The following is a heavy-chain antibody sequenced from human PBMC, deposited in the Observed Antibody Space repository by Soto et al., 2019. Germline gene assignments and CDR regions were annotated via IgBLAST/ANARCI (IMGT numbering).Heavy chain of an antibody. D-gene: IGHD2-15*01. CDR1: GYTFNSYG. CDR2: ISAYKGNT. V-gene: IGHV1-18*01. Sequence: QVQLVQSGAEVKKPGASVKVSCKASGYTFNSYGISWARQAPGQGLEWMGWISAYKGNTNYAQKRQGRITMTTDTSTRTFYMALRSLRSDDTDVYSCASSASIYCSGGSCSYYDMDVWGQGTTVIVSS. CDR3: ASSASIYCSGGSCSYYDMDV. J-gene: IGHJ6*02.